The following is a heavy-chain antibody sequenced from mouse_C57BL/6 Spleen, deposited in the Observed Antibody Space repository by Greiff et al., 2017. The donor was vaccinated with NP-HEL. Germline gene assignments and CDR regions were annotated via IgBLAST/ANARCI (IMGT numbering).Heavy chain of an antibody. Sequence: QVQLQQSGAELVRPGASVTLSCKASGYTFTDYEMHWVKQTPVHGLEWIGAIDPETGGTAYNQKFKGKAILTADKSSSTAYMELRSLTSEDSAVYYCTRSYSKGVYFDYWGQGTTLTVSS. D-gene: IGHD2-5*01. CDR1: GYTFTDYE. J-gene: IGHJ2*01. V-gene: IGHV1-15*01. CDR2: IDPETGGT. CDR3: TRSYSKGVYFDY.